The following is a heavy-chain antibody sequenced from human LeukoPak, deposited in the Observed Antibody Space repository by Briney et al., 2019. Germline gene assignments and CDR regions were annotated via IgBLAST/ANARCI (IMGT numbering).Heavy chain of an antibody. Sequence: GGSLRLSCAASGFTFSNYWMHWVRQAPGGGLVWVSRLNREGSSTSYADSVKGRFTISRDNAKNTLYLQINSLRAEDTAVYYCARDRQRITMVRGPDYWGQGTLVTVSS. J-gene: IGHJ4*02. D-gene: IGHD3-10*01. CDR2: LNREGSST. CDR3: ARDRQRITMVRGPDY. V-gene: IGHV3-74*01. CDR1: GFTFSNYW.